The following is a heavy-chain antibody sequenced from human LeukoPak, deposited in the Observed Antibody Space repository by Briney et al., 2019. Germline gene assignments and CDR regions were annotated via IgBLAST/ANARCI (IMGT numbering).Heavy chain of an antibody. D-gene: IGHD2-2*02. V-gene: IGHV4-4*07. CDR1: GGSISSYY. CDR2: IYTSGST. Sequence: PSETLSLTCTVSGGSISSYYWSWIRQPAGKGLEWIGRIYTSGSTNYNPSLKSRVTMSVDTSKNQFSLKLSSVTAADTAVYYCARVVPAAIPDRNWFDPWGQGTLVTVS. CDR3: ARVVPAAIPDRNWFDP. J-gene: IGHJ5*02.